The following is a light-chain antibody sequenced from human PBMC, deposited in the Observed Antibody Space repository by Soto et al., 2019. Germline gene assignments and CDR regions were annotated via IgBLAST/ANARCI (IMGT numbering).Light chain of an antibody. Sequence: DIVLTQSPGTLSLSPGERATLSCRASQTVSRNLAWYQQRPGQAPRLLIYDISNGAAGVPARFSGSGSETEFTLTIRSLQSEDFAVYFCQQYNNWPSFGQGTRLEIK. CDR1: QTVSRN. CDR3: QQYNNWPS. CDR2: DIS. V-gene: IGKV3-15*01. J-gene: IGKJ5*01.